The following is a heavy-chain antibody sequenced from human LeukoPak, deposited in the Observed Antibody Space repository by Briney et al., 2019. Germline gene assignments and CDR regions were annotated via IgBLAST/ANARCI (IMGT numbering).Heavy chain of an antibody. CDR2: INPSGGST. D-gene: IGHD3-22*01. J-gene: IGHJ4*02. CDR1: GYTFTSYY. Sequence: ASVKVSCKASGYTFTSYYMHWVRQAPGQGLEWMGIINPSGGSTSYAQKFQGRVTMTRDTSKSTVYMELSSLRSEDTAVYYCARDSLYYYDSSGFDYWGQGTLVTVSS. CDR3: ARDSLYYYDSSGFDY. V-gene: IGHV1-46*01.